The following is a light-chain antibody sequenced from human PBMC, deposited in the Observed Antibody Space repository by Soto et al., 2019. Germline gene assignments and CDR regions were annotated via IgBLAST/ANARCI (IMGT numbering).Light chain of an antibody. Sequence: EIVLTQSPATLSLSPGDRATLSCRASQSVGSYLAWYQQKPGQPPRLLIQDVSNRATGIRARFSGSGSGTDFTLTISSLEPEDFAVYHCQQRSNWPVTFGQGTRLEIK. V-gene: IGKV3-11*01. CDR1: QSVGSY. CDR3: QQRSNWPVT. CDR2: DVS. J-gene: IGKJ5*01.